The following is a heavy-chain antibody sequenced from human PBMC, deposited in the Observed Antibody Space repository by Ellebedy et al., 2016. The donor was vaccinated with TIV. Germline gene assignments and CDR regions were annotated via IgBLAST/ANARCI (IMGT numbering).Heavy chain of an antibody. CDR3: ARSTSSTWSYFDY. CDR2: VYSGGRT. J-gene: IGHJ2*01. D-gene: IGHD2-15*01. V-gene: IGHV4-59*02. Sequence: MPSETLSLTCTVSGGSVSSDYWSRIRQPPGRGLEWVGYVYSGGRTTYHPSLKSRVTISADKSRNQFSLQLTFMSTADTAVYYCARSTSSTWSYFDYWGRGTPVTVSS. CDR1: GGSVSSDY.